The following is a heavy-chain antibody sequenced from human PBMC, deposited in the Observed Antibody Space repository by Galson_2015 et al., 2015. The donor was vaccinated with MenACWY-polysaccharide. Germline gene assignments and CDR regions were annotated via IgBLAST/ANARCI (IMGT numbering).Heavy chain of an antibody. Sequence: SLRLSCAASGFTFSGYAIHWVRQAPGKGLEWVALISHDGMNKYHADSVKGRFTISRDNSKNTLYLQMNSLRAEDTAVYYCAVLGYCSGTNCRKASGRYPDARDAWGQGTTVTVSS. J-gene: IGHJ6*02. CDR3: AVLGYCSGTNCRKASGRYPDARDA. CDR2: ISHDGMNK. D-gene: IGHD2-2*03. CDR1: GFTFSGYA. V-gene: IGHV3-30-3*02.